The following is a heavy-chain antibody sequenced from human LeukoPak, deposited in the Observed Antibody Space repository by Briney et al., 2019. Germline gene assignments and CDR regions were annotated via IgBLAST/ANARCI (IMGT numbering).Heavy chain of an antibody. V-gene: IGHV4-34*01. CDR1: GGSFSGYY. CDR2: INHSGST. J-gene: IGHJ4*02. CDR3: ARGYGSSDY. D-gene: IGHD3-16*01. Sequence: SETLSLTCAVYGGSFSGYYWSWIRQPPGEGLEWIGEINHSGSTNYNPSLKSRVTISVDTSKNQFSLKLSSVTAADTAVYYCARGYGSSDYWGQGTLVTVSS.